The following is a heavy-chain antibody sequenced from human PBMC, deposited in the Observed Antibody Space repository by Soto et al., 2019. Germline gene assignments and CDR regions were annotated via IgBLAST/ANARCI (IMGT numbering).Heavy chain of an antibody. CDR3: ARHYYDSSGGDAFDI. D-gene: IGHD3-22*01. CDR2: ISAYNGNT. J-gene: IGHJ3*02. CDR1: GYTFTSYG. Sequence: ASVKVSCKASGYTFTSYGISWVRQAPGQGLEWMRWISAYNGNTNYAQKLQGRVTMTTDTSTSTAYMELRSLRSDDTAVYYCARHYYDSSGGDAFDISGQGTMVTVSS. V-gene: IGHV1-18*04.